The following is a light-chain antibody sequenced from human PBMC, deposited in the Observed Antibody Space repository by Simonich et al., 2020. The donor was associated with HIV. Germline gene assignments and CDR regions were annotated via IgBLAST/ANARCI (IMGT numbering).Light chain of an antibody. CDR3: QQFNSYPYT. J-gene: IGKJ2*01. CDR1: QGISNY. Sequence: AIRMTQSPSSLSASTGDRVTITCRASQGISNYLVWYQQKPGKAPKLLIYATSTLQSGVPSRFSGSGSGTDFTLTISRLQSEDFATYYCQQFNSYPYTFGQGTKLEIK. V-gene: IGKV1-8*01. CDR2: ATS.